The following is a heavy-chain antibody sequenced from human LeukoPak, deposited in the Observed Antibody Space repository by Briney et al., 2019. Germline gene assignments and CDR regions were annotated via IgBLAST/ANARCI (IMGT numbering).Heavy chain of an antibody. Sequence: ASVKVSCKASGYTFTDHYIHWVRQAPGQGLGWMAWINPNSGGTYYAQNFHDRITLTRDTSISTAYMELSRLRSDDTAIYYCARANALYCSSTSCLFDYWGQGTLVTVSS. V-gene: IGHV1-2*02. CDR2: INPNSGGT. CDR3: ARANALYCSSTSCLFDY. D-gene: IGHD2-2*01. J-gene: IGHJ4*02. CDR1: GYTFTDHY.